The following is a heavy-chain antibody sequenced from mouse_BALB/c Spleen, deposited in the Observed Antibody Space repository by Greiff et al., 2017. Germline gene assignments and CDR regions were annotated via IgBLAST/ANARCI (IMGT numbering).Heavy chain of an antibody. Sequence: EVQGVESGGDLVKPGGSLKLSCAASGFTFSSYGMSWVRQTPDKRLEWVATISSGGSYTYYPDSVKGRFTISRDNAKNTLYLQMSSLKSEDTAMYYCARHRDGNYVFDYWGQGTTLTVSS. J-gene: IGHJ2*01. CDR2: ISSGGSYT. V-gene: IGHV5-6*01. CDR1: GFTFSSYG. D-gene: IGHD2-1*01. CDR3: ARHRDGNYVFDY.